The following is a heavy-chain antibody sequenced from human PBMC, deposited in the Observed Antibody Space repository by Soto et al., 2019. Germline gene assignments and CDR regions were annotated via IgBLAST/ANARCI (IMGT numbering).Heavy chain of an antibody. CDR3: ARIKRSMTTVTSYYYYGIDV. Sequence: GSGPTLVKPTETLTLTCTVSGFSLSNARMGVSWIRQPPGKALEWLAHIFSNDEKSYSTSLKSRLTISKDTSKSQVVLTMTNMDPVDTATYYCARIKRSMTTVTSYYYYGIDVRAQRTTDTGSS. V-gene: IGHV2-26*01. D-gene: IGHD4-17*01. CDR1: GFSLSNARMG. CDR2: IFSNDEK. J-gene: IGHJ6*02.